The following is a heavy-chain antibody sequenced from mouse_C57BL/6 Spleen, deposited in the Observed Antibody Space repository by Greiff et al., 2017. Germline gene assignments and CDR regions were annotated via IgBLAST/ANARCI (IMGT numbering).Heavy chain of an antibody. CDR1: GYTFTSYW. CDR3: ARDYDYAHYYAMDY. Sequence: QVQLQQPGAELVKPGASVKLSCKASGYTFTSYWMHWVKQRPGQGLEWIGMIHPNSGSTNYNEKFKSKATLTVDKSSSTAYMQLSSLTSEDYAVYYCARDYDYAHYYAMDYWGQGTSVTVSS. CDR2: IHPNSGST. J-gene: IGHJ4*01. D-gene: IGHD2-4*01. V-gene: IGHV1-64*01.